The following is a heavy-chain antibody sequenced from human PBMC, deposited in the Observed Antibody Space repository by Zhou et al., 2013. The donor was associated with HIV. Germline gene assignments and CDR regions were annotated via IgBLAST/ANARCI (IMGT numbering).Heavy chain of an antibody. CDR3: ARANSGDSLGYFDY. D-gene: IGHD5-18*01. V-gene: IGHV1-69*13. J-gene: IGHJ4*02. Sequence: QVQLVQSGAEVKKPGSSVKVSCKASGGTFSNYAITWVRQAPGQGLEWMGRIITMFDATDYAQKFQGRLTITADQSTSTVYMELSSLRSEDTAVYFCARANSGDSLGYFDYWGQGTLVTVSS. CDR1: GGTFSNYA. CDR2: IITMFDAT.